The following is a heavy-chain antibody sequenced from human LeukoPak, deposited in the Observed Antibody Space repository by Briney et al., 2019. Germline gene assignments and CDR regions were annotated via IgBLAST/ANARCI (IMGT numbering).Heavy chain of an antibody. CDR3: ARATYSSSLGY. CDR1: GGSISSGSYY. V-gene: IGHV4-61*02. D-gene: IGHD6-13*01. J-gene: IGHJ4*02. CDR2: IYTSGST. Sequence: IPSQTLSLTCTVSGGSISSGSYYWSWIRQPAGKGLEWIGRIYTSGSTNYNPSLKSRVTISVDTSKNQFSLKLSSVTAADTAVYYCARATYSSSLGYWGQGTLVTVSS.